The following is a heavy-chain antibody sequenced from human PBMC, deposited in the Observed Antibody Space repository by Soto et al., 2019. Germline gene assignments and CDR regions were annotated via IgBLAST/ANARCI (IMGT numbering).Heavy chain of an antibody. D-gene: IGHD2-21*02. CDR3: AREYVDCGGDCYQAGFDY. CDR2: IYYSGST. Sequence: PSETLPLTCTVSGGSISSGGYYWSWIRQHPGKGLEWIGYIYYSGSTYYNPSLKSRVTISVDTSKNQFSLKLSSVTAADTAVYYCAREYVDCGGDCYQAGFDYWGQGTLVTVSS. V-gene: IGHV4-31*03. CDR1: GGSISSGGYY. J-gene: IGHJ4*02.